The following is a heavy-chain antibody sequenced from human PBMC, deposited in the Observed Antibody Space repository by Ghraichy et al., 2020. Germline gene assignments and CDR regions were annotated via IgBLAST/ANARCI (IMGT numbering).Heavy chain of an antibody. CDR3: ARDQGSSSSYYYGMDV. D-gene: IGHD6-6*01. Sequence: GESLNISCAASGFTFSSYSMNWVRQAPGKGLEWVSSISSSSSYIYYADSVKGRFTISRDNAKNSLYLQMNSLRAEDTAVYYCARDQGSSSSYYYGMDVGGQGTTVTVSS. V-gene: IGHV3-21*01. CDR2: ISSSSSYI. CDR1: GFTFSSYS. J-gene: IGHJ6*02.